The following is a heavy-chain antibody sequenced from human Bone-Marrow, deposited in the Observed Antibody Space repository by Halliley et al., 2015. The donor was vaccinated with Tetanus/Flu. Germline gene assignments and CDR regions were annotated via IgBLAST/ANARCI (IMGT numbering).Heavy chain of an antibody. V-gene: IGHV3-23*01. CDR2: GRGPKK. CDR3: AKDVFGGYASPRGGWFAH. J-gene: IGHJ5*02. D-gene: IGHD3-10*01. Sequence: GRGPKKYYPAPARGRFTISRDNSKTSLYLQMHSLRADDTAVYYCAKDVFGGYASPRGGWFAHWGQGTLVTVSS.